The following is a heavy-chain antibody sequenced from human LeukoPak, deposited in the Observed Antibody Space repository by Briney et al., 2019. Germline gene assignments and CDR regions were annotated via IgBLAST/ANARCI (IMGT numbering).Heavy chain of an antibody. J-gene: IGHJ4*02. CDR1: GGSVSSGSYY. CDR3: ARRWYRAYCDY. D-gene: IGHD2-15*01. V-gene: IGHV4-61*01. CDR2: IDYSGST. Sequence: SDTLSLTCTVSGGSVSSGSYYWSWLPQPPGKGLVWIGCIDYSGSTYYNPSLKSRVTVSADTSKNQFSLKLTSVTAADTAVYYCARRWYRAYCDYWGQGSLVTVSS.